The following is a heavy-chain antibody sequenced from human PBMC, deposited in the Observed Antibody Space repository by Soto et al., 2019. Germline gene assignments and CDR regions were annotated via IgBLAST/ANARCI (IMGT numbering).Heavy chain of an antibody. Sequence: QVQLVQSGAEVKKPGASVKVSCKASGYTFTSYGISWVRQAPGQGLEWMGWISAYNGNTNYAQKLQGRVTMTTDTSTSTASMELRSLRADDTAVYYCATSYLGYCSGGSCLSYWGQGTLVTVSS. CDR2: ISAYNGNT. J-gene: IGHJ4*02. CDR1: GYTFTSYG. CDR3: ATSYLGYCSGGSCLSY. D-gene: IGHD2-15*01. V-gene: IGHV1-18*01.